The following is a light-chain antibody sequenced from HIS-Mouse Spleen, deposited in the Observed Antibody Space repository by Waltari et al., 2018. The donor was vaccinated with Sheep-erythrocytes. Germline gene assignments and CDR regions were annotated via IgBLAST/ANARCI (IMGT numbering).Light chain of an antibody. V-gene: IGLV2-23*01. CDR1: STDVGRCHL. Sequence: QSALTQPASVSGSPGPSIPISCTRTSTDVGRCHLVSWYQHHPGKAPKLMIYEGSKRPSGVSNRFSGSKSGNTASLTISGLQAEDEADYYCCSYAGSSTLVFGGGTKLTVL. CDR3: CSYAGSSTLV. J-gene: IGLJ2*01. CDR2: EGS.